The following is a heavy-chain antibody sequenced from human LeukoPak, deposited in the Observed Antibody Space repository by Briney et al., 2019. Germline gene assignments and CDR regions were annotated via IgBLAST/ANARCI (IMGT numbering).Heavy chain of an antibody. Sequence: GGSLRLSCAASGFTFDDYAMHWVRQAPGKGLEWVSGISWNSGSIGYADSVKGRFTISRDKAKNSLYLQMNSLRAEDTALYYCAKDGFDPWGQGTLVTVSS. CDR2: ISWNSGSI. CDR3: AKDGFDP. J-gene: IGHJ5*02. CDR1: GFTFDDYA. V-gene: IGHV3-9*01.